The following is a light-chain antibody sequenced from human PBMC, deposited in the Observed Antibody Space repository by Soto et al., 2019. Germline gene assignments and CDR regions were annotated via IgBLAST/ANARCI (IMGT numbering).Light chain of an antibody. J-gene: IGKJ2*02. CDR3: QQYNSYSWT. CDR1: QSISSW. V-gene: IGKV1-5*03. Sequence: DIQMTQSPSTLSASVGDRVTITCRASQSISSWLAWYQQKPGKAPKLLIYKASSLESGVPSRFSGSGSGTEFNLTISSLQPDDFATYYCQQYNSYSWTFGQGTKLEIK. CDR2: KAS.